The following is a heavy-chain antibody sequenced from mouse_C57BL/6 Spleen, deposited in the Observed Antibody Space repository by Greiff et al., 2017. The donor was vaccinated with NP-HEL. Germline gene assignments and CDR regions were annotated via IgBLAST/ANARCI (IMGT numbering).Heavy chain of an antibody. CDR2: IYPGDGDT. CDR1: GYAFSSYW. CDR3: ARCTVVATDYFDY. V-gene: IGHV1-80*01. J-gene: IGHJ2*01. D-gene: IGHD1-1*01. Sequence: VKLQQSGAELVKPGASVKISCKASGYAFSSYWMNWVKQRPGQGLEWIGQIYPGDGDTNYNGKFKGKATLTADKSSSTAYMQLSSLTSEDSAVYFCARCTVVATDYFDYWGKGTTLTVSS.